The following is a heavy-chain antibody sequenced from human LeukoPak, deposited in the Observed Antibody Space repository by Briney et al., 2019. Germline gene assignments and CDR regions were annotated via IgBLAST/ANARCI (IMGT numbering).Heavy chain of an antibody. CDR2: ISAYNGNT. CDR1: GYSFINYG. CDR3: ARVGTYYYDSSAYY. V-gene: IGHV1-18*01. Sequence: ASVKVSCKASGYSFINYGITWVRQAPGQGLEWMGWISAYNGNTNYAQKLQGRVTMTTDTSTSTAYMEVRSLRSDDTAVYYCARVGTYYYDSSAYYWGQGTLVTVSS. D-gene: IGHD3-22*01. J-gene: IGHJ4*02.